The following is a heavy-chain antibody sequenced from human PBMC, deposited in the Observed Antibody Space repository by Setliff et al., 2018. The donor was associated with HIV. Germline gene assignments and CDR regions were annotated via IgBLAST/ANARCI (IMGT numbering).Heavy chain of an antibody. Sequence: PSETLSLTCSVSGGSILSGGYYWSWIRQHPGRGLEWIGYIYYSGSTTYNPSLKSRATISLDSSMNQFSLKVSSVTAADTAVYYCARASWLVAVRFFDFWGQGTLVTVSS. CDR3: ARASWLVAVRFFDF. CDR2: IYYSGST. V-gene: IGHV4-31*03. CDR1: GGSILSGGYY. J-gene: IGHJ4*02. D-gene: IGHD5-12*01.